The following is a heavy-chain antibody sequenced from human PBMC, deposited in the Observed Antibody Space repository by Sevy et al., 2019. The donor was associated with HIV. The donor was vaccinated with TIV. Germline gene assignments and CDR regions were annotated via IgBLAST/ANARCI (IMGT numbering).Heavy chain of an antibody. CDR3: VGAKAADVSF. CDR1: GFTLNSYW. V-gene: IGHV3-7*01. Sequence: GESLKIPCVAPGFTLNSYWMRWVRQAPGKGLELVANIKQDGSVKYNVNSVKGRFTIHQDNARNLLYLQMNNLGVEDTARYYCVGAKAADVSFWGQGTLVTVSS. J-gene: IGHJ4*02. CDR2: IKQDGSVK.